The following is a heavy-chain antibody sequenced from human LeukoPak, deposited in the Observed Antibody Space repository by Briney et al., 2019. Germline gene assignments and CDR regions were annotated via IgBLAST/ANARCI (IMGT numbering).Heavy chain of an antibody. Sequence: PGESLKISCKGSGYSFTNYWIGWVRQMPGKGLEWMGITYPDDSDTRYSPSFQGQVTISADKSITTTYLQWSSLKASDTAMYYCARQPYTSLSSFDYWGQGTLVTVSS. V-gene: IGHV5-51*01. CDR3: ARQPYTSLSSFDY. D-gene: IGHD6-6*01. CDR2: TYPDDSDT. J-gene: IGHJ4*02. CDR1: GYSFTNYW.